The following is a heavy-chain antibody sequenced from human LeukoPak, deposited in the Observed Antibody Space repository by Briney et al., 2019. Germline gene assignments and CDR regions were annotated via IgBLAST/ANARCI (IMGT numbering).Heavy chain of an antibody. V-gene: IGHV1-18*01. CDR1: GYTFTSYG. D-gene: IGHD1-26*01. CDR3: AKGGEIVGATTWSDY. J-gene: IGHJ4*02. CDR2: ISAYNGNT. Sequence: GSVKVSCKASGYTFTSYGISWVRQAPGQGLEWMGWISAYNGNTNYAQKLQGRVTMTTDTSTSTAYMELRSLRSDDTAVYYCAKGGEIVGATTWSDYWGQGTLVTVSS.